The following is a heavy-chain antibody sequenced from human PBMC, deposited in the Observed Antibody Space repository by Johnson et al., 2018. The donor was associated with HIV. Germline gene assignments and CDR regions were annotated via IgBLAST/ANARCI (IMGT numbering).Heavy chain of an antibody. Sequence: QVQLVESGGGVVQPGRSLRLSCAASGFTFSSYAMHWVRQAPGKGLEWVAVISYDGSNKYYADSVKGRFTIPRANSKNTLYLQMNSLRAEYTAVYYCARVLRGRWTYYDILTGSTHADHDAFDIWGQGTMVTVSS. V-gene: IGHV3-30-3*01. CDR1: GFTFSSYA. CDR3: ARVLRGRWTYYDILTGSTHADHDAFDI. D-gene: IGHD3-9*01. CDR2: ISYDGSNK. J-gene: IGHJ3*02.